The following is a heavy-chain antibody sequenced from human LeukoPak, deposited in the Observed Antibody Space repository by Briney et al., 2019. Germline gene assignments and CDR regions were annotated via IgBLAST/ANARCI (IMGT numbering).Heavy chain of an antibody. CDR1: GFTFSSYG. V-gene: IGHV3-30*18. CDR3: AKGQIPSGELLRFDY. CDR2: ISYDGSNK. Sequence: QTGGSLRLSCAASGFTFSSYGMHWVRQAPGKGLEWVAVISYDGSNKYYADSVKGRFTISRDNSKNMLYLQMSSLRAEDTAVYYCAKGQIPSGELLRFDYWGQGTLVTVSS. D-gene: IGHD1-26*01. J-gene: IGHJ4*02.